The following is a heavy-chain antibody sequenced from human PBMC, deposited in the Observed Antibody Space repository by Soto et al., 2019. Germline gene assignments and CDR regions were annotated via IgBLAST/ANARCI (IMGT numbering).Heavy chain of an antibody. J-gene: IGHJ4*02. Sequence: SETLSLTFAVSGGSISSGGYSWSWIRQPPVKVLEFICYIYHXCXXXXXXSLXXXXTXSLXXSKXXXSXXXXXXXAADTAVYYCARVPDYWGQGTLVTVSS. CDR2: IYHXCXX. CDR3: ARVPDY. CDR1: GGSISSGGYS. V-gene: IGHV4-30-2*01.